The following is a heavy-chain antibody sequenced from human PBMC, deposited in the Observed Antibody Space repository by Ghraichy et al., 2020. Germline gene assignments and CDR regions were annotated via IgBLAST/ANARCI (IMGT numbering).Heavy chain of an antibody. D-gene: IGHD3-10*01. V-gene: IGHV4-4*07. CDR1: GGSISSYY. CDR2: IYTSGST. Sequence: SETLSLTCTVSGGSISSYYWSWIRQPAGKGLEWIGRIYTSGSTNYNPSLKSRVTMSVDTSKNQFSLKLSSVTAADTAVYYCARGVYGSGSYYTLGYYYYGMDVWGQGTTVTVSS. J-gene: IGHJ6*02. CDR3: ARGVYGSGSYYTLGYYYYGMDV.